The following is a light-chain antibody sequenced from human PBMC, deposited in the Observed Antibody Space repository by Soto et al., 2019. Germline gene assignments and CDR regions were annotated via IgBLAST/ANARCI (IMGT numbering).Light chain of an antibody. Sequence: ESVLTQSPGTLSLSPGERATLSCRASQSVISYLAWYQQKPGQAPGLLIYGASSRATGIPDRFSGSGSGTDFTLTISRLEPEDFAVYYCQQYGSTPLTFGGGTKVEIK. J-gene: IGKJ4*01. CDR1: QSVISY. CDR2: GAS. V-gene: IGKV3-20*01. CDR3: QQYGSTPLT.